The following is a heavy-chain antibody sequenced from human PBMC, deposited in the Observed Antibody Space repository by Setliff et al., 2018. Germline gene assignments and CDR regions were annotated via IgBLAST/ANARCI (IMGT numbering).Heavy chain of an antibody. CDR2: FDPEDGET. CDR3: ATGTTDRGIVAYYYYYMDV. J-gene: IGHJ6*03. D-gene: IGHD3-22*01. V-gene: IGHV1-24*01. CDR1: GYTLTELS. Sequence: ASVKVSCKVSGYTLTELSMHWVRQAPGKGLEWMGGFDPEDGETIYAQKFQGRVTMTEDTSTDTAYMELSSLRSEDTAVYYCATGTTDRGIVAYYYYYMDVWAKGPRSPSP.